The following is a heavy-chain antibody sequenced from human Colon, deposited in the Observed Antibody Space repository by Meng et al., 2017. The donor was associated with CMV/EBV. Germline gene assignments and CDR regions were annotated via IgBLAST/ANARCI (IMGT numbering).Heavy chain of an antibody. J-gene: IGHJ4*02. Sequence: LSCAASGFTFSDYSMNWVRQAPGKGLEWVSFISRGGDLIHYAGSVKGRFTISRDNARNSLFLQMNSLRADDSAVYYCARGGSRIFSDWGQGALVTVSS. CDR3: ARGGSRIFSD. D-gene: IGHD3-3*02. CDR1: GFTFSDYS. CDR2: ISRGGDLI. V-gene: IGHV3-21*01.